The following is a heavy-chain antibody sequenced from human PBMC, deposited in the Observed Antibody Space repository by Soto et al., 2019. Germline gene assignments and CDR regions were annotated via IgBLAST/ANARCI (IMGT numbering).Heavy chain of an antibody. CDR1: GGTFSSYT. CDR2: IIPILGIA. CDR3: AGEGPVPAAMYDWFDP. D-gene: IGHD2-2*01. Sequence: QVQLVQSGAEVKKPGSSVKVSCKASGGTFSSYTISWVRQAPGQGLEWMGRIIPILGIANYAQKFQGRVTITADKSTSTAYMELSSLRSEDTAVYYCAGEGPVPAAMYDWFDPWGQGTLVTVSS. V-gene: IGHV1-69*08. J-gene: IGHJ5*02.